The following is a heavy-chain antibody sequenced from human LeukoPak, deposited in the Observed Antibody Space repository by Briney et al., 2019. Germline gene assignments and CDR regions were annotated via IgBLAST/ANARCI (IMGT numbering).Heavy chain of an antibody. D-gene: IGHD5-18*01. Sequence: PGGSLRLSCAASGFTFSSYAMSWVRQAPVKELEWVSGISGSGGRTFYADAVKGRFTISRDNSKNTLYLHMNNLRDDDTAVYYYAKDIWGVTAMDFDYWGQGTLVTVSS. CDR3: AKDIWGVTAMDFDY. CDR2: ISGSGGRT. CDR1: GFTFSSYA. V-gene: IGHV3-23*01. J-gene: IGHJ4*02.